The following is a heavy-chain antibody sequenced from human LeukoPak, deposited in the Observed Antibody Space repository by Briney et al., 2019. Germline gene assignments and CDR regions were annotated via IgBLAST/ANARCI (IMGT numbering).Heavy chain of an antibody. J-gene: IGHJ3*02. CDR1: GGSISTYY. CDR2: IYYSGTT. D-gene: IGHD5-18*01. Sequence: SETLSLTCTVSGGSISTYYWSWIRQPPGKGLEWIGYIYYSGTTKYNPSLNSRVTISVDTSKKQFSLKLSSVTAADTAVYYCARVVDTSMIDDAFDIWGQGTMVTVSS. CDR3: ARVVDTSMIDDAFDI. V-gene: IGHV4-59*01.